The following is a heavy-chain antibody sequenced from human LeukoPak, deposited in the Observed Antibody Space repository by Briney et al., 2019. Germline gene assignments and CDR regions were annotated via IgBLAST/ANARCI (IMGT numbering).Heavy chain of an antibody. D-gene: IGHD1-26*01. CDR3: ARDQVGATFDY. V-gene: IGHV1-46*01. J-gene: IGHJ4*02. CDR1: GYTFTNYY. CDR2: INPSGGAT. Sequence: GASVKVSCKASGYTFTNYYMHWVRQAPGQGLEWMGMINPSGGATHYSQKFQGRVTMTRDTSISTAYMELSRLRSDDTAVYYCARDQVGATFDYWGQGTLVTVSS.